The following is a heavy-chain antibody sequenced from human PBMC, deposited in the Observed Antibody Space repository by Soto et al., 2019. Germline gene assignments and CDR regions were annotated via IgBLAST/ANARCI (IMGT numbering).Heavy chain of an antibody. V-gene: IGHV5-10-1*01. CDR3: EGPESGPAAFDI. D-gene: IGHD3-3*01. Sequence: PVEALKISWKGSGYSFTNYWSIGVRQMTGKDLEWMGRIDPTDSYTKYSPSFQGQVTISADHSIRTAYLQWSSLKASDTAISDCEGPESGPAAFDIWGQGTRVT. J-gene: IGHJ3*02. CDR1: GYSFTNYW. CDR2: IDPTDSYT.